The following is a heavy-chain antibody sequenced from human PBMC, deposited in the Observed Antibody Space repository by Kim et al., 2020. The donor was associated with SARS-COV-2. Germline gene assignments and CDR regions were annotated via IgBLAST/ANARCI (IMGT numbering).Heavy chain of an antibody. CDR2: IYYSGST. V-gene: IGHV4-31*03. CDR1: GGSISSGGYY. CDR3: ARTMVRGGAYFDY. D-gene: IGHD3-10*01. J-gene: IGHJ4*02. Sequence: SETLSLTCTVSGGSISSGGYYWSWIRQHPGKGLEWIGYIYYSGSTYYNPSLKSRVTISVDTSKNQFSLKLSSVTAADTAVYYCARTMVRGGAYFDYWGQGTLVTVSS.